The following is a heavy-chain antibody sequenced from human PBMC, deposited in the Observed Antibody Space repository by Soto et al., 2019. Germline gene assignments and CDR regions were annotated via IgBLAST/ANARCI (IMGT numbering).Heavy chain of an antibody. CDR3: ARDGDVNTGFGKDY. J-gene: IGHJ4*02. CDR2: IWHDGGNK. CDR1: GFTFSSYG. Sequence: SVGSLRLSCAASGFTFSSYGMHWVRQAPGKGLEWVAFIWHDGGNKFYAESVKGRFTISRDNSKNTLYLQMTSLSAEDTAMYYCARDGDVNTGFGKDYWGQGNLVTVSS. V-gene: IGHV3-33*01. D-gene: IGHD3-16*01.